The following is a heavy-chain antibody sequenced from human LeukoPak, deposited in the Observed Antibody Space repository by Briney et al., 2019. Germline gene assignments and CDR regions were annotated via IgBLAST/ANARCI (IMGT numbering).Heavy chain of an antibody. V-gene: IGHV3-48*01. CDR2: ISNSGGTI. CDR3: AGRNTIFRGYYYMDV. Sequence: PGGSLRLSCAASGFSLSSYSMTWVRQAPGKGLEWVSYISNSGGTIYYADSVKGRFTISRDNYWKSLYLQMNGLRAGDTAVYYCAGRNTIFRGYYYMDVWGKGTMVTVS. CDR1: GFSLSSYS. D-gene: IGHD3-3*01. J-gene: IGHJ6*03.